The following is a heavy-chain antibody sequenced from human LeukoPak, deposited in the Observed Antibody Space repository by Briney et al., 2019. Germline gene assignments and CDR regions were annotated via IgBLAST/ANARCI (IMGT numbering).Heavy chain of an antibody. CDR3: ARDPYSGSYGADYYYYMDV. CDR1: GFTLSSYN. CDR2: ITSGSSHI. V-gene: IGHV3-21*01. J-gene: IGHJ6*03. Sequence: GGSLRLSCAASGFTLSSYNMNWVRQTPGQGLEWVSSITSGSSHIYYADSVKGRFTISRDNAKSSLYLQMNSLRAEDTAVYYCARDPYSGSYGADYYYYMDVWGKGTTVTISS. D-gene: IGHD1-26*01.